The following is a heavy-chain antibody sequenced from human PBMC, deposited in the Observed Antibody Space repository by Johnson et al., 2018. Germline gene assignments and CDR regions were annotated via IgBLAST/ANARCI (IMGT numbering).Heavy chain of an antibody. CDR1: GFTFSNDA. Sequence: VQLVQSGGGLVQPGGSLRLSCAASGFTFSNDAMSWVRQAPGKGLEWVSALSGSGGSTYYADSGEGRVTISRDNAKNTRYLKMNSLRAEETAVYYCAKDVMTTSAEYVQHWGQGTLVTVSS. CDR2: LSGSGGST. V-gene: IGHV3-23*04. J-gene: IGHJ1*01. D-gene: IGHD1-14*01. CDR3: AKDVMTTSAEYVQH.